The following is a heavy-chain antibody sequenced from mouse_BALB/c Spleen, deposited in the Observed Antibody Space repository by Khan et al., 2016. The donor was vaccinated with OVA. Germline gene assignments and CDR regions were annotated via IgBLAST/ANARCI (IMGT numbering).Heavy chain of an antibody. Sequence: QVRLQQSGPELVRPGVSVKISCKGSDYTFTDYPMHWMQQSHAKSLEWIGAVSPNYGNTNYNQKFKGKAVMTVDKSSSTAYMEIARLSSEDSAIYCCARDDGYSLFAYWGQGTLVTVSA. CDR1: DYTFTDYP. CDR3: ARDDGYSLFAY. CDR2: VSPNYGNT. J-gene: IGHJ3*01. D-gene: IGHD2-3*01. V-gene: IGHV1S137*01.